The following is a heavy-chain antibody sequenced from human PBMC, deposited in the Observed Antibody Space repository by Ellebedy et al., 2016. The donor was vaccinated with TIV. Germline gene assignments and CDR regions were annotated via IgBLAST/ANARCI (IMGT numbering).Heavy chain of an antibody. Sequence: MPSETLSPTCNVSGASIHSGRYCWAWIRQSPGKGLEWIGNICYRVNTYYNPSPKSRVIISADTSKNLFSLRLSSVTAADTAVYYCASLDVAVAHWFDPWGHGTLVTVSS. D-gene: IGHD3-10*02. V-gene: IGHV4-39*01. CDR1: GASIHSGRYC. CDR2: ICYRVNT. CDR3: ASLDVAVAHWFDP. J-gene: IGHJ5*02.